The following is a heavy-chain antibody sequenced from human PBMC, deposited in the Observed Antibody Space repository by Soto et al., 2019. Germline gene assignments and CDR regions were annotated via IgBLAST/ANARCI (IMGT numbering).Heavy chain of an antibody. CDR2: IYWDDDK. Sequence: QITLKESGPTLVKPTQTLTLTCTFSGFSLSTRGLGVAWIRQPPGKALEWLALIYWDDDKHYRPSLESMLTFSKDTSKTQVVRTMAKLVSVDTARDYCAYLPWSGGRCYWFSFSDMDVWVQGTTVTVSS. J-gene: IGHJ6*02. CDR1: GFSLSTRGLG. CDR3: AYLPWSGGRCYWFSFSDMDV. V-gene: IGHV2-5*02. D-gene: IGHD2-15*01.